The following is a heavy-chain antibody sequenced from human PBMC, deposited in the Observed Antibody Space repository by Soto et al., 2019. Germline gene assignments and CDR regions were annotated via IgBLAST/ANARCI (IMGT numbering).Heavy chain of an antibody. CDR2: IYHNGDA. V-gene: IGHV4-61*01. CDR1: GGSVTSGSHY. Sequence: PSETLSLTCTVSGGSVTSGSHYWSWIRQPPGKGLEWIAYIYHNGDANYNPSLKSRVTISVDVSRNQFSLRLNSVTAADTAVYYCARDRSDLLNSYDAFDIWGQGTMVTVS. J-gene: IGHJ3*02. CDR3: ARDRSDLLNSYDAFDI.